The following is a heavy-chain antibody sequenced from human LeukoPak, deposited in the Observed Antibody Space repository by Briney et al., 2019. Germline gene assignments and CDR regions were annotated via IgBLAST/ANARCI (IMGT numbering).Heavy chain of an antibody. J-gene: IGHJ3*02. D-gene: IGHD6-13*01. V-gene: IGHV4-61*08. CDR1: GGSISSGGYY. CDR2: IYYSGST. CDR3: ARAFIAAAGNAFDI. Sequence: SETLSLTCTVSGGSISSGGYYWSWIRQPPGKGLEWIGYIYYSGSTNYNPSLKSRVTISVDTSKNQFSLKLSSVTAADTAVYYCARAFIAAAGNAFDIWGQGTMVTVSS.